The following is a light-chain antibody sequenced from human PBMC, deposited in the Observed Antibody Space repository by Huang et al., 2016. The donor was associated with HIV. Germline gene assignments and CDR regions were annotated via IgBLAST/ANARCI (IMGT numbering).Light chain of an antibody. V-gene: IGKV2-28*01. CDR3: MQALQTPRT. J-gene: IGKJ5*01. CDR1: QPLLHSNGYKY. Sequence: DIVMTQSPLSLPVTPGEPASISCRSSQPLLHSNGYKYLDWYLQKPGQSPQILVYLGSNRASGVPDRFSGSGSVTDFTLKISTVEAEDVGIYYCMQALQTPRTFGQGTRLEIK. CDR2: LGS.